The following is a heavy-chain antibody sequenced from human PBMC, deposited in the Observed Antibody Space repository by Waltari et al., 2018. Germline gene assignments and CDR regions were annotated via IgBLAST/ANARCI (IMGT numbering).Heavy chain of an antibody. D-gene: IGHD2-8*01. J-gene: IGHJ4*02. Sequence: EVQLVESGGGLVQPGGSLRVSCAASGFTFSNYWMTWVRQAPGKGLEWVANINVDGSEKNYVDSVRGRFTISRDNARNSLYLQMNSLRAEDTAVFYCATLASRCNWDWGQGTPVTVS. CDR3: ATLASRCNWD. CDR1: GFTFSNYW. V-gene: IGHV3-7*01. CDR2: INVDGSEK.